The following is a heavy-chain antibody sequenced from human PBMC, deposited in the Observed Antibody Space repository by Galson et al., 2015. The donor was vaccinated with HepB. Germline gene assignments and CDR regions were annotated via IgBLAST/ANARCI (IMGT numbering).Heavy chain of an antibody. J-gene: IGHJ5*02. V-gene: IGHV3-30-3*01. Sequence: SLRLSCAASGFTFSSYAMHWVRQAPGKGLEWVAVISYDGSNKYYADSVKGRFTISRDNSKNTLYLQMNSLRAEDTAVYYCARDRAVVVPAAMVPIYNWFDPWGQGTLVTVSS. CDR2: ISYDGSNK. CDR1: GFTFSSYA. CDR3: ARDRAVVVPAAMVPIYNWFDP. D-gene: IGHD2-2*01.